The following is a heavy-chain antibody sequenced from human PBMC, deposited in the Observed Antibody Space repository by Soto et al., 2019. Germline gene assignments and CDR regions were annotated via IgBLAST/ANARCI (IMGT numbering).Heavy chain of an antibody. CDR2: IDYRGTT. J-gene: IGHJ3*02. CDR3: AREVKVPAAADAFDI. D-gene: IGHD2-2*01. Sequence: QVQLQESGPGLVKPSQTLSLTCTVSGGSISNGNYYWSWIRQHPEKGLEWIGYIDYRGTTHYNPSLESRVTISVDTSNNQFSLNLSSVTAADTAVYYCAREVKVPAAADAFDIWGQGTMVTVSP. V-gene: IGHV4-31*03. CDR1: GGSISNGNYY.